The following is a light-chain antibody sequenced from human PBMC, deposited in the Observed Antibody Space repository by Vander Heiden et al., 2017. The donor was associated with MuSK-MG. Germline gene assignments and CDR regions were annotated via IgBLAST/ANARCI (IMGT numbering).Light chain of an antibody. Sequence: IHITPSPSSLSASVGDRVTITCRASQSISSYLNWYQQKPGKAPKLLIYAASSLQSGVPSRFSGSGSGTDFTLTISSLQPEDFATYYCQQSYSTPRTFGQGTKVEIK. CDR3: QQSYSTPRT. CDR2: AAS. CDR1: QSISSY. J-gene: IGKJ1*01. V-gene: IGKV1-39*01.